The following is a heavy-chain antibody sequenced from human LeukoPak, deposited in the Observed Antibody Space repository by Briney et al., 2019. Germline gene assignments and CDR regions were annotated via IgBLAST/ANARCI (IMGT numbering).Heavy chain of an antibody. CDR3: ATRHYGSGSYYFAY. J-gene: IGHJ4*02. CDR2: IYARDSGT. V-gene: IGHV5-51*01. D-gene: IGHD3-10*01. CDR1: GYSFSTYW. Sequence: GESLKISCEGSGYSFSTYWIGWVRQLPGKGLEWMGVIYARDSGTRYSPSFRGQVTISVDKSISIAYLQWGSLEASDTAMYYCATRHYGSGSYYFAYWGQGTLVTVSS.